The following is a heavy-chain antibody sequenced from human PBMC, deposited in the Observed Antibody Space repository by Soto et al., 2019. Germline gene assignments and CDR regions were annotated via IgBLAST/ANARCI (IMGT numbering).Heavy chain of an antibody. CDR2: IYPGDSDT. V-gene: IGHV5-51*01. Sequence: GESLKISCQGSGYRFTSYWIGWVRQMPGKGLEWMGIIYPGDSDTRYSPSFQGQVTISADKSISTAYLQWSSLKASDTAMYYCASTSIAAAGKDYNWFDPWGQGTLVTVSS. D-gene: IGHD6-13*01. CDR3: ASTSIAAAGKDYNWFDP. CDR1: GYRFTSYW. J-gene: IGHJ5*02.